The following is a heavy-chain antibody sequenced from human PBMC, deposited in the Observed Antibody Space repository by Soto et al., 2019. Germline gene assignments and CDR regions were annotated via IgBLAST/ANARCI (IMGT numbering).Heavy chain of an antibody. D-gene: IGHD6-6*01. V-gene: IGHV3-66*01. Sequence: EVQLVESGGGLVQPGGSLRLSCAASGFTVSSNYMSWVRQAPGKGLEWVSFIYSGGSTYYADSVKGRFTISRDNSKNTLYLQMNGLRAADTAVYYCATGSSYSTSSGQFHYWGQGTLVTVSS. CDR1: GFTVSSNY. CDR3: ATGSSYSTSSGQFHY. CDR2: IYSGGST. J-gene: IGHJ4*02.